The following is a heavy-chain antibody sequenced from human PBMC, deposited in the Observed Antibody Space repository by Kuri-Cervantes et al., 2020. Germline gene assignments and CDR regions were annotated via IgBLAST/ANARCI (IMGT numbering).Heavy chain of an antibody. V-gene: IGHV1-2*02. Sequence: ASVKVSCRASGYTFTGYYMHWVRQAPGQGLEWMGWINPNSGGTNYAQKFQGRVTMTRDTSISTAYMELSSLRSEDTAVYYCATVRSGSGSLSSFDYWGQGTLVTVSS. D-gene: IGHD3-10*01. CDR3: ATVRSGSGSLSSFDY. CDR2: INPNSGGT. CDR1: GYTFTGYY. J-gene: IGHJ4*02.